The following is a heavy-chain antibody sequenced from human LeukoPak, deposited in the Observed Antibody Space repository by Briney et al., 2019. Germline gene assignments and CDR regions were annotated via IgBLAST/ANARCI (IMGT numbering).Heavy chain of an antibody. V-gene: IGHV1-2*02. CDR1: GYTFTGYY. Sequence: ASVKVSCKASGYTFTGYYMHWVRQAPGQGLEWMGWINPNSGGTNYAQKFQGRVTMTRDTSISTAYMELSRLRSDDTSVYSCARDPGFILLWFGELPWFDPWGQGTLVTVSS. CDR3: ARDPGFILLWFGELPWFDP. J-gene: IGHJ5*02. D-gene: IGHD3-10*01. CDR2: INPNSGGT.